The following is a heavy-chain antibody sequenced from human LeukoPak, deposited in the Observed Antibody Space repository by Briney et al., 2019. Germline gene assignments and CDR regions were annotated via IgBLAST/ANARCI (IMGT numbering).Heavy chain of an antibody. Sequence: ASVKVSCKASGYTFTSYGISWVRQAPGQGLEWMGWISAYNGNTNYAQKLQGRVTMTEDTSTDTAYMELSSLRSEDTAVYYCATEWTFTTGFDPWGQGTLVTVSS. J-gene: IGHJ5*02. CDR3: ATEWTFTTGFDP. V-gene: IGHV1-18*01. CDR2: ISAYNGNT. CDR1: GYTFTSYG. D-gene: IGHD3-16*01.